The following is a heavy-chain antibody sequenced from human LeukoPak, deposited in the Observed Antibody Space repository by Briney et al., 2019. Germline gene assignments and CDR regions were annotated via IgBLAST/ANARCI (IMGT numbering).Heavy chain of an antibody. CDR3: ARQGLATMRHFDY. CDR2: IYHSGST. J-gene: IGHJ4*02. V-gene: IGHV4-38-2*01. CDR1: GYSISSGYY. Sequence: SETLSLTCAVSGYSISSGYYWGWIRQPPGKGLEWIGSIYHSGSTYYNPSLKSRVTISVDTSKNQFSLKLSSVPAADTAVYYCARQGLATMRHFDYWGQGTLVTVSS. D-gene: IGHD5-12*01.